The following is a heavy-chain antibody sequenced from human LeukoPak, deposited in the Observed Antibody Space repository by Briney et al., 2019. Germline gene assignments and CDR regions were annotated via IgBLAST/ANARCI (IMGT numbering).Heavy chain of an antibody. Sequence: GESLKISCQGSGDTFATYWIAWVRQMPGKGLELMGSIFPFDSDTRYSPSFQGQVTFSADKSINTAYLQWSSLKASDTAMYYCARHRLEVDFFDYWGQGTVVTVS. D-gene: IGHD2-15*01. CDR3: ARHRLEVDFFDY. J-gene: IGHJ4*02. CDR2: IFPFDSDT. V-gene: IGHV5-51*01. CDR1: GDTFATYW.